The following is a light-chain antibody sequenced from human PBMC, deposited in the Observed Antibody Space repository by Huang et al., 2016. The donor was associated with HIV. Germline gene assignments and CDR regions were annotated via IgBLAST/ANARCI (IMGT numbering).Light chain of an antibody. CDR2: GAS. CDR1: QSVSHY. CDR3: QESDTWPRLT. V-gene: IGKV3-11*01. J-gene: IGKJ4*01. Sequence: IVLTQSPASLSLSPGERATLSCRASQSVSHYLAWYQHKPGQPPRLLLYGASRRATDIPTRVNGTGSGTDFTLTISSLETEDSAVYYCQESDTWPRLTLGGGTKVEIK.